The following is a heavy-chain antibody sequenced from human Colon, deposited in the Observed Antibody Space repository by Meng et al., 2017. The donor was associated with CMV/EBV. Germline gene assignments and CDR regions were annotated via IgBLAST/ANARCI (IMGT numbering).Heavy chain of an antibody. CDR2: IYWDDDT. CDR1: GSSFTTDKAG. Sequence: IPLKEAAPTLVKPTQTLTLTCPFSGSSFTTDKAGVGWIRHPPGKALEWLALIYWDDDTRYSPSLKTRLTITRDTSKNQVILTMTNMDPADTATYYCVHRSYSGQDDYWGQGALVTVSS. CDR3: VHRSYSGQDDY. V-gene: IGHV2-5*02. D-gene: IGHD5-12*01. J-gene: IGHJ4*02.